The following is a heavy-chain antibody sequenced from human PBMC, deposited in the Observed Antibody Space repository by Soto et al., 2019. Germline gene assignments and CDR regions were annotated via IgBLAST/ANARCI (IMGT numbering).Heavy chain of an antibody. CDR2: IYYSGST. V-gene: IGHV4-61*01. Sequence: SETLSLTCTVSGGSVSSGSYYWSWIRQPPGKGLEWIGYIYYSGSTNYNPSLKSRVTISVDTSKNQFSLKLSSVTAADTAVYYCARTSTVVMYYFDYWGQGTLVTVSS. CDR3: ARTSTVVMYYFDY. J-gene: IGHJ4*02. D-gene: IGHD4-17*01. CDR1: GGSVSSGSYY.